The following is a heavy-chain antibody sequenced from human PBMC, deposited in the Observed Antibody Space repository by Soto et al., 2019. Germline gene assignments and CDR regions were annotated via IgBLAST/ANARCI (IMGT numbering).Heavy chain of an antibody. D-gene: IGHD6-6*01. V-gene: IGHV3-23*01. CDR1: GFPFSTYA. CDR2: ISGSGGDT. Sequence: EVQLLESGGGLVQPGGSLRLSCAASGFPFSTYAMNWARQAPGKGLEWVSAISGSGGDTYSADSVRGRFTISRDNSKNTLYQQKNSLRAEHTAPYYCAKALTPRRPKVFSADAGGEGTLVTLSP. J-gene: IGHJ5*02. CDR3: AKALTPRRPKVFSADA.